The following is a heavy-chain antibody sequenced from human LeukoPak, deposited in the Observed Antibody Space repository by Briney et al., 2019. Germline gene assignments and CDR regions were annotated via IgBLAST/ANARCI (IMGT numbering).Heavy chain of an antibody. J-gene: IGHJ5*02. D-gene: IGHD2-21*02. V-gene: IGHV4-59*08. Sequence: KPSETLSLTCTVSGGSISSYYWSWIRQPPGKGLEWIGYIYYSGSTNYNPSLKSRVTISVDTSKNQFSLKLSSVTAADTAVYYCARHGSSCGGDCYSDWFDPWGQGTLVTVSS. CDR2: IYYSGST. CDR1: GGSISSYY. CDR3: ARHGSSCGGDCYSDWFDP.